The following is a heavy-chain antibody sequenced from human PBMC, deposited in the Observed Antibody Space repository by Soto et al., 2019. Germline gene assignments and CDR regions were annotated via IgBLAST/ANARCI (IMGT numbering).Heavy chain of an antibody. J-gene: IGHJ4*02. Sequence: SETLSLTCTVSGGSLNSYYWSWIRQPPGKGLEWIAYTFHSGTANYNPSLRSRSTISVDRSKNQFSLKLNSVTAADTAVYYCAGGAHENDPRHFDCWGQGTLVTVSS. CDR3: AGGAHENDPRHFDC. V-gene: IGHV4-59*01. CDR2: TFHSGTA. D-gene: IGHD1-1*01. CDR1: GGSLNSYY.